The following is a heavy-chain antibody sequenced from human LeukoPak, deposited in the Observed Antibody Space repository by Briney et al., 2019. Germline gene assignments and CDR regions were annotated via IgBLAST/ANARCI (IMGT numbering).Heavy chain of an antibody. D-gene: IGHD4-17*01. CDR1: GGSISSYY. J-gene: IGHJ3*02. CDR3: ARVGYGDYSAFDI. Sequence: SETLSLTCTVSGGSISSYYWSWIRQPLGKGLEWIGYIYYSGSTNYNPSLKSRVTISVDTSKNQFSLKLSSVTAADTAVYYCARVGYGDYSAFDIWGQGTMVTVSS. CDR2: IYYSGST. V-gene: IGHV4-59*01.